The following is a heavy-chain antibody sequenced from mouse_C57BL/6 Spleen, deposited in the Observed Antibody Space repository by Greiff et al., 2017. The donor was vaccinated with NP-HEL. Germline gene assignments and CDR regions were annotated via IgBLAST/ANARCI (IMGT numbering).Heavy chain of an antibody. CDR1: GFTFSSYG. CDR2: ISSGGSYT. J-gene: IGHJ3*01. CDR3: ARVFAY. V-gene: IGHV5-6*01. Sequence: EVQLVESGGDLVKPGVSLKLSCAASGFTFSSYGMSWVRQTPDKRLEWVATISSGGSYTYYPDSVKGRFTISRVNAKNTLYLQMSSLKSEDTAMYYCARVFAYWGQGTLVTVSA.